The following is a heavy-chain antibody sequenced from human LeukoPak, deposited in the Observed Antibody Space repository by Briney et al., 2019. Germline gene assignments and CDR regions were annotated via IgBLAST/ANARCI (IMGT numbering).Heavy chain of an antibody. CDR3: ARDGPYCSGGSCYSYDY. Sequence: SETLSLTCAVYGGSFSGYYWSWIRQPPGKGLEWIGEINHSGSTNYNPSLKSRVTISVDTSKNQFSLKLSSVTAADTAVYYCARDGPYCSGGSCYSYDYWGQGTLDTVSS. J-gene: IGHJ4*02. CDR1: GGSFSGYY. V-gene: IGHV4-34*01. D-gene: IGHD2-15*01. CDR2: INHSGST.